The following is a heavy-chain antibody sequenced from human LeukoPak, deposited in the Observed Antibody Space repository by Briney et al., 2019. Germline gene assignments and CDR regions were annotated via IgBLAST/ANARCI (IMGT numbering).Heavy chain of an antibody. CDR1: GYTFTSYG. J-gene: IGHJ6*02. Sequence: ASVKVSCKASGYTFTSYGLNWVRQAPGQGLEWMGWISTYNDNTNYTQKLQGRVTMTTDTSTSTAYMELGSLRSDDTAVYYCARSSSSTHFYYYGMDVWGQGTTVTVSS. CDR2: ISTYNDNT. D-gene: IGHD2-2*01. CDR3: ARSSSSTHFYYYGMDV. V-gene: IGHV1-18*01.